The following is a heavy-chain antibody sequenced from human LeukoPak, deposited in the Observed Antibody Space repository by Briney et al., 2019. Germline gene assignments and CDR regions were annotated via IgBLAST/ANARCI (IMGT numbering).Heavy chain of an antibody. J-gene: IGHJ6*03. CDR2: ISSSSSYI. CDR3: ARAGYSSSWNYYYYYYMDV. Sequence: GGSLRLSCAASGFTFSSYSMNWVRQAPGKGLEWVSSISSSSSYIYYADSVKGRFTISRDNAKNSLYLQMNSLRAEDTAVYYCARAGYSSSWNYYYYYYMDVWGKGTTVTISS. V-gene: IGHV3-21*01. CDR1: GFTFSSYS. D-gene: IGHD6-13*01.